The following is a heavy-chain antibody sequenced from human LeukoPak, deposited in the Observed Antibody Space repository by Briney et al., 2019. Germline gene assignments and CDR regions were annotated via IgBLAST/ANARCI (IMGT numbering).Heavy chain of an antibody. CDR1: GFTVSSNY. Sequence: GGSLRLSCAASGFTVSSNYMSWVRQAPGKGLEWVSVIYSGGSTYYADSVKGRFTISRDNSKNTLYLQMNSLRAEDTAVYYCAKETFSGSGSYRNWGQGTLVTVSS. V-gene: IGHV3-53*01. CDR3: AKETFSGSGSYRN. CDR2: IYSGGST. D-gene: IGHD3-10*01. J-gene: IGHJ4*02.